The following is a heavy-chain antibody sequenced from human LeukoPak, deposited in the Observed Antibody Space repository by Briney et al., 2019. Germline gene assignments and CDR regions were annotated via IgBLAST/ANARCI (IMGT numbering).Heavy chain of an antibody. D-gene: IGHD3-10*01. Sequence: PSETLSLTCTVSGGSVSSGSYYWSWIRQPPGKGLEWIGYIYYSGSTYYNPSLKSRVTISVDTSKNQFSLKLSSVTAADTAVYYCARGRGPFDYWGQGTLVTVSS. V-gene: IGHV4-61*01. J-gene: IGHJ4*02. CDR2: IYYSGST. CDR1: GGSVSSGSYY. CDR3: ARGRGPFDY.